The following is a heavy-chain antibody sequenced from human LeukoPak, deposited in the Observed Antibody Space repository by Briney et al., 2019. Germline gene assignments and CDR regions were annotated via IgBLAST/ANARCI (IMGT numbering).Heavy chain of an antibody. V-gene: IGHV1-69*04. J-gene: IGHJ4*02. CDR2: IIPILGIA. CDR3: ARAIWFGDTLYYFDY. CDR1: GGTFSSYA. D-gene: IGHD3-10*01. Sequence: GASVKVSCKASGGTFSSYAISWVRQAPGQGLEWMGRIIPILGIANYAQKFQGWVTMTRDTSISTAYMELSRLRSDDTAVYYCARAIWFGDTLYYFDYWGQGTLVTVSS.